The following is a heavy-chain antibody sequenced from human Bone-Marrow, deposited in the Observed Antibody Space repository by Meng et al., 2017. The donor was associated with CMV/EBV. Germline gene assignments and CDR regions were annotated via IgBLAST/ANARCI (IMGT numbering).Heavy chain of an antibody. D-gene: IGHD3-16*02. CDR2: TYYMSQWKT. CDR1: GDSVSSDSGA. Sequence: SQTLSLTCAISGDSVSSDSGAWNWIRQSPSRGLEWLGRTYYMSQWKTDYAVSVKSRMTIKSDTSKNQFSLQLNSVTPEDTAVYYCARAPSGSYPDYWGQGTLVTVSS. V-gene: IGHV6-1*01. J-gene: IGHJ4*02. CDR3: ARAPSGSYPDY.